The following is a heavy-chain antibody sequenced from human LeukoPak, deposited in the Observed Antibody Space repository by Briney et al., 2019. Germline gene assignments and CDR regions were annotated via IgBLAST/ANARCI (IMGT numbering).Heavy chain of an antibody. CDR1: GYIFTSYG. CDR3: ARDLSRVATTYYDY. V-gene: IGHV1-18*01. CDR2: ISPYNGNT. D-gene: IGHD2-15*01. J-gene: IGHJ4*02. Sequence: ASMEVSCKASGYIFTSYGITWVRQAPGQGLEWMGWISPYNGNTNYAQRLQGRVTMTTETSTRTAYMELSSLRSDDTAIYYCARDLSRVATTYYDYWGQGTLVTVSS.